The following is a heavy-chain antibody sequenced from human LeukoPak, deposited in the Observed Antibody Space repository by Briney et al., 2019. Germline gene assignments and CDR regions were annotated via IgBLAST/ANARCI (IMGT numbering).Heavy chain of an antibody. V-gene: IGHV4-59*01. D-gene: IGHD2-15*01. CDR3: ARVDCSGGSCYGRGSFDP. Sequence: SETLSLTCSVSGGSISSYYWSWIRQPPGKGLEWIGYMYNSGSTNYNPSLKSRVTISVDTSKNQFSLKVSSVTAADTAVYYCARVDCSGGSCYGRGSFDPWGQGTLVTVSS. CDR1: GGSISSYY. CDR2: MYNSGST. J-gene: IGHJ5*02.